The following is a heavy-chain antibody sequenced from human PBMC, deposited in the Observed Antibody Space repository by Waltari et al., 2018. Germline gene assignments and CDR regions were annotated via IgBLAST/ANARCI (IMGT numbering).Heavy chain of an antibody. D-gene: IGHD1-26*01. J-gene: IGHJ4*02. V-gene: IGHV3-53*01. CDR1: GFTFSSNF. Sequence: EVQLVESGGGSIQPGGSLSLSCGASGFTFSSNFMSWVRPAPGKGRELVSINYNDGTTYYGDSVKGRFTIYRDNSKSTMYLQMNTLRTEDTAVYYCATGRYRFFDYWGQGTLVTVSS. CDR3: ATGRYRFFDY. CDR2: NYNDGTT.